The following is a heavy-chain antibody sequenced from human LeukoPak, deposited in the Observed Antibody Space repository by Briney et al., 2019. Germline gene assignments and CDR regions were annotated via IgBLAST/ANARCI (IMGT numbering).Heavy chain of an antibody. CDR1: GYTFTGYY. J-gene: IGHJ3*02. D-gene: IGHD1-7*01. CDR3: ARDYAYNWNYREYDAFDI. V-gene: IGHV1-2*02. CDR2: INPNSGGT. Sequence: GASVKVSCKASGYTFTGYYMHWVRQAPGQGLEWMGWINPNSGGTNYAQKFQGRVTMTRDTSISTAYMELSRLRSDDTAVYYCARDYAYNWNYREYDAFDIWGQGTMVTVSS.